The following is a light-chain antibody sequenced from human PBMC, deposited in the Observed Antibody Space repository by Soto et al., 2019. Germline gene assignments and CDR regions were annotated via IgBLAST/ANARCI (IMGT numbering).Light chain of an antibody. CDR2: DGS. CDR1: NLGTKS. Sequence: SYELTQPPSVSVAPGQTARISCGGNNLGTKSVHWYQQKPGQAPVLVVYDGSERPSGLPERFSGSKSGNTATLTLSRVEAGDEADYYCQVWDSSSDHHVVFGGGTKVTVL. J-gene: IGLJ2*01. V-gene: IGLV3-21*02. CDR3: QVWDSSSDHHVV.